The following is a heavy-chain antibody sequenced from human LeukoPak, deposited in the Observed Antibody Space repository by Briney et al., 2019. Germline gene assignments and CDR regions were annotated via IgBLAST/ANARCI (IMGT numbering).Heavy chain of an antibody. CDR3: ARGGAYYYDNRGSGIDY. D-gene: IGHD3-22*01. Sequence: PGGSLRLSCTTSGFIFTTHAMTWVRQAPGKGLEWVSALSASGRYIGYIDSVKGRFIISRDSSKSTVFLQMNSLRAEDTAVYYCARGGAYYYDNRGSGIDYWGQGTLVTASS. CDR2: LSASGRYI. V-gene: IGHV3-23*01. J-gene: IGHJ4*02. CDR1: GFIFTTHA.